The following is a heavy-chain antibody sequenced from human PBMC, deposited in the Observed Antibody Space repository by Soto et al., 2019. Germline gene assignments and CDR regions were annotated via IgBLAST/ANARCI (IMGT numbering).Heavy chain of an antibody. Sequence: GGSLRLSCVASGFIFSDYAMTWVRQAPGKGLQWVATISASGGNIEYADSLKGRFTISRDNSKNSVYLQLSGLTADDTAVHYCAKVAGGLGYFDLWGRGTLVTVSS. CDR1: GFIFSDYA. D-gene: IGHD3-16*01. V-gene: IGHV3-23*01. J-gene: IGHJ2*01. CDR2: ISASGGNI. CDR3: AKVAGGLGYFDL.